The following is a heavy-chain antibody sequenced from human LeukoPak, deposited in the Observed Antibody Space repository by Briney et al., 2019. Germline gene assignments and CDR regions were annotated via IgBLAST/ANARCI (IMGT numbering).Heavy chain of an antibody. D-gene: IGHD3-3*01. CDR2: INHSGST. CDR3: ARGQLTSTYYDFWSGYFCFDY. J-gene: IGHJ4*02. Sequence: SETLSLTCAVYGGSFSGYYWSWIRQPPGKGLEWIGEINHSGSTNYNPSLKSRVTISVDTSKNQFSLKLSSVTAADTAVYYCARGQLTSTYYDFWSGYFCFDYWDQGTLVTVSS. V-gene: IGHV4-34*01. CDR1: GGSFSGYY.